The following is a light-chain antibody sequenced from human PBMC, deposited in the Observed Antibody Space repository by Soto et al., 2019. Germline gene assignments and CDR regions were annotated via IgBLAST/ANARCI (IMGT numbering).Light chain of an antibody. CDR2: DAS. J-gene: IGKJ5*01. Sequence: DIQMTQSPPTLSASVGDRVTITCRASQTISTWMAWYQQKPGKAPKLLVYDASTLQSGVASRFSGSGSGTEFTLIISGLQPEDVATYYCQQADTLPVTFGQGTRLEIK. CDR1: QTISTW. CDR3: QQADTLPVT. V-gene: IGKV1-12*01.